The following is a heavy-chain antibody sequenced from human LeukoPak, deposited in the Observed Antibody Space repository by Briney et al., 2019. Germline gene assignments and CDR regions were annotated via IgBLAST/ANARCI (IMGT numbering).Heavy chain of an antibody. CDR2: IYYSGST. D-gene: IGHD5-24*01. CDR1: GGSISSGGYY. J-gene: IGHJ2*01. Sequence: SQTLSLTCTVSGGSISSGGYYWSWIRQPPGKGLEWIGYIYYSGSTNYNPSLKSRVTISVDTSKNQFSLNLISVTAADTAVYFCARRSRDGYNRLWYFDLWGRGTLVSVSS. V-gene: IGHV4-61*08. CDR3: ARRSRDGYNRLWYFDL.